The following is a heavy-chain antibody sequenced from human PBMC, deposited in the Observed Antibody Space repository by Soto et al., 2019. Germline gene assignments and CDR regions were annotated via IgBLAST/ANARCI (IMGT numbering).Heavy chain of an antibody. CDR2: ISAYNGNT. J-gene: IGHJ1*01. Sequence: ASVKVSCKASGYTFTSYGISWVRQAPGQGLEWMGWISAYNGNTNYAQKLQGRVTMTTDTSTSTAYMELRSLRSDDTAVYYCARDVGRITMVRGVSQHWGQGTLGTVSS. CDR1: GYTFTSYG. CDR3: ARDVGRITMVRGVSQH. D-gene: IGHD3-10*01. V-gene: IGHV1-18*01.